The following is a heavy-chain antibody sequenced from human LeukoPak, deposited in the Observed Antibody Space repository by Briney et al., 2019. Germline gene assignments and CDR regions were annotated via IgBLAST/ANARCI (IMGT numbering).Heavy chain of an antibody. CDR2: ISAYNGHA. J-gene: IGHJ4*02. CDR3: AGETRGSSSGYYDY. D-gene: IGHD3-22*01. V-gene: IGHV1-18*01. CDR1: GYTFTNYD. Sequence: ASVKVSCKASGYTFTNYDINWVRQATGQGLEWMGWISAYNGHAKYAQNLQGRVTMTTDTSTTTAYMELRSLRSEDTAVYYCAGETRGSSSGYYDYWGQGTLVTVSS.